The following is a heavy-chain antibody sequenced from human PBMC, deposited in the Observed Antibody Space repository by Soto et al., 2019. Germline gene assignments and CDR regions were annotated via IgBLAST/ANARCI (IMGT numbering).Heavy chain of an antibody. CDR3: ARGGSYYDSSGYTFDY. Sequence: ASVKVSCKASGYTFTSYGISWVRQAPGQGLEWMGWISAYNGNTNYAQKLQGRVTMTTDTSTSTAYMELRSLRSDDTAVYYCARGGSYYDSSGYTFDYWGQGTLVTVSS. V-gene: IGHV1-18*01. J-gene: IGHJ4*02. CDR2: ISAYNGNT. D-gene: IGHD3-22*01. CDR1: GYTFTSYG.